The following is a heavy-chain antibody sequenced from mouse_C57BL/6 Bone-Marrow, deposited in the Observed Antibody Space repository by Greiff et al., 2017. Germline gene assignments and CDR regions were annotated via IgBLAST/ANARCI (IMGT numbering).Heavy chain of an antibody. CDR1: GFTFSDYG. CDR3: ARRLRFYAMDY. CDR2: ISNLAYSI. D-gene: IGHD1-1*01. V-gene: IGHV5-15*01. Sequence: EVKLVESGGGLVQPGGSLKLSCAASGFTFSDYGMAWVRQAPRKGPEWVAFISNLAYSIYYADTVKGRFTISSENAKNTLYLEMSSLRSEDTAMYYCARRLRFYAMDYWGQGTSVTVSS. J-gene: IGHJ4*01.